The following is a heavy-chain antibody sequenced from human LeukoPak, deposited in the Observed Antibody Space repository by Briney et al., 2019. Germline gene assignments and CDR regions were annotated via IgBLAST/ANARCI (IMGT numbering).Heavy chain of an antibody. V-gene: IGHV4-38-2*02. J-gene: IGHJ4*02. CDR2: MYHSGST. D-gene: IGHD2-8*01. Sequence: PSETLSLTCAVSGYSISSGYYWGWIRQPPGKGLEWIGSMYHSGSTYYNPSLESRVTMSVDTSKNQFSLKLSSVTAAATAVYYCARDALILDYWGQGTLVTVSS. CDR1: GYSISSGYY. CDR3: ARDALILDY.